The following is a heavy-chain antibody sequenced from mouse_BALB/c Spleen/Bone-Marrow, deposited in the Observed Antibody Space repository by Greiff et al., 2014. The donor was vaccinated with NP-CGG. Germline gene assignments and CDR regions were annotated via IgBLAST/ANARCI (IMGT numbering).Heavy chain of an antibody. CDR1: GFTFSSYA. J-gene: IGHJ1*01. CDR2: ISSGGSYT. Sequence: VQLKESGGGLVKPGGSLKLSCAASGFTFSSYAMSWVRQSPEKRLEWIAEISSGGSYTYYPDTVTGRFTISRDNAKNTLYLEMSSLRSEDTAMYYCARDRDTTVERYFDVWGAGTTVTVSS. D-gene: IGHD1-1*01. V-gene: IGHV5-9-4*01. CDR3: ARDRDTTVERYFDV.